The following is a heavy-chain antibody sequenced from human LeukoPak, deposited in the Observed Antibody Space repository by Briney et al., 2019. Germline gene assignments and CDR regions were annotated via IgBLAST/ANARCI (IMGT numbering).Heavy chain of an antibody. CDR2: INWNSDKI. V-gene: IGHV3-9*01. Sequence: PGGSLRLSCAASGFTFNDHAMYWVRQAPGKGLEGVSGINWNSDKIGYADSVKGRFTISRDDAKNSLFLQMNSLRAEDTALYYCARASYYYDTTGLGAVDIWGQGTMVTVSS. CDR1: GFTFNDHA. J-gene: IGHJ3*02. D-gene: IGHD3-22*01. CDR3: ARASYYYDTTGLGAVDI.